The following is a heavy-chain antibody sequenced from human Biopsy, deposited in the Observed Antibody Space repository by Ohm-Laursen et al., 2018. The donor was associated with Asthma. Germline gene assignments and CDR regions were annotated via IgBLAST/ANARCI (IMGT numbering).Heavy chain of an antibody. V-gene: IGHV1-3*01. D-gene: IGHD3-9*01. CDR2: INAGNGNT. Sequence: ASVKVSCKASGYTFINYAIHWVRQAPGQRLEWMGWINAGNGNTKYSQKFQGRVTISRDTSASTAYMDLSSLRSEDTAVYYCARTYYDFLTGQVNDAFAMRGQGTMVTVSS. CDR3: ARTYYDFLTGQVNDAFAM. J-gene: IGHJ3*02. CDR1: GYTFINYA.